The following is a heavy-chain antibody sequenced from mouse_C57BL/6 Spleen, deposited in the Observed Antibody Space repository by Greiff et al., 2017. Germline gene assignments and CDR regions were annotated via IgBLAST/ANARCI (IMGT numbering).Heavy chain of an antibody. D-gene: IGHD2-4*01. Sequence: EVQLQQSGPELVKPGASVKIPCKASGYTFTDYNMDWVKQSRGKSLEWIGDINPNNGGSIYNQKFKGKATLTVDKSSSTAYMELRSLTSEDTAVYYCARGDYARWYFDYWGQGTTLTVSS. CDR2: INPNNGGS. V-gene: IGHV1-18*01. J-gene: IGHJ2*01. CDR3: ARGDYARWYFDY. CDR1: GYTFTDYN.